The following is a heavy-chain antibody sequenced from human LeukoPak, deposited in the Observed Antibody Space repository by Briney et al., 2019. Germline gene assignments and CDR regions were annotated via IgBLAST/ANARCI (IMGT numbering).Heavy chain of an antibody. V-gene: IGHV4-59*08. Sequence: PSETLSLTWPVAAASIAFFCWSCVRQPPGKGLEWIGYIYYIGSTTYNPSLKSRVTISVDTSKNQFSLKLSSVTAADPAVYYGALLAAIVRGVNSYDFDYWGQGTLVTVSS. CDR2: IYYIGST. J-gene: IGHJ4*02. D-gene: IGHD3-10*01. CDR3: ALLAAIVRGVNSYDFDY. CDR1: AASIAFFC.